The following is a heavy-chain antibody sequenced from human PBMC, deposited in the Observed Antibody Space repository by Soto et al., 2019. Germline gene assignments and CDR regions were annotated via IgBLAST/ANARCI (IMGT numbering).Heavy chain of an antibody. Sequence: GGSLRLSCAASGFTFSSYAMHWVRQAPGKGLEWVAVISYDGSNKYYADSVKGRFTISRDNSKNMLYLQMNSLRAEDTAVYYCARSLAMVRGVTYDYWGQGTLVTVSS. D-gene: IGHD3-10*01. CDR3: ARSLAMVRGVTYDY. V-gene: IGHV3-30-3*01. J-gene: IGHJ4*02. CDR2: ISYDGSNK. CDR1: GFTFSSYA.